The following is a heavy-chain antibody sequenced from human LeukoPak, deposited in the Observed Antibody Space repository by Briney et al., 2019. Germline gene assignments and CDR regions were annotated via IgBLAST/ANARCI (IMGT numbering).Heavy chain of an antibody. CDR1: GFTFDDYA. CDR2: ISWNSGSI. CDR3: AKGRFLEWLPYYFDY. V-gene: IGHV3-9*03. Sequence: PGGSLRLSCAASGFTFDDYAMHWVRQAPGKGLEWVSGISWNSGSIGYADSVKGRFTISRDNAKNSLYLQMNSLRAEDMALYYCAKGRFLEWLPYYFDYWGQGTLVTVSS. J-gene: IGHJ4*02. D-gene: IGHD3-3*01.